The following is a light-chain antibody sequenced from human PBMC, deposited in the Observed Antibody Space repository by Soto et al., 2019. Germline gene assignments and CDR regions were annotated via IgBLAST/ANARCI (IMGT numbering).Light chain of an antibody. J-gene: IGKJ3*01. CDR2: AAS. V-gene: IGKV1-12*01. CDR3: QPGNSFLLT. CDR1: QGFSSW. Sequence: DIQMTQSPSSVSASVGDRVTITCRASQGFSSWLAWYQQKPGKAPKFLIYAASSLQSGVPSRFSGSGSGTDFSPSISSLQPEDFATVYYQPGNSFLLTFGTGTKVDIQ.